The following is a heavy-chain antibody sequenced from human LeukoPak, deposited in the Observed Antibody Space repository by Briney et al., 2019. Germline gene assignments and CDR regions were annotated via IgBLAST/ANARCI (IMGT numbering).Heavy chain of an antibody. Sequence: ASVKVSCKASGYTFINYYLHWVRRAPGQGLVWMGQINPNTDSTNCARMFQGRVTMTADTSTSTVYMELNSLTSDDTAVYYCARDLSGWGNSIYWGQGTPVTVS. J-gene: IGHJ4*02. D-gene: IGHD2/OR15-2a*01. CDR1: GYTFINYY. CDR3: ARDLSGWGNSIY. V-gene: IGHV1-46*01. CDR2: INPNTDST.